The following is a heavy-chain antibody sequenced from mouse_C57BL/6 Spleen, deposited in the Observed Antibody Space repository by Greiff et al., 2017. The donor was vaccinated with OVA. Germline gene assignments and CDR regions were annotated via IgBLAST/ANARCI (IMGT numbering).Heavy chain of an antibody. CDR2: ISYDGSN. CDR3: ARFGDGYYPLPFDY. J-gene: IGHJ2*01. D-gene: IGHD2-3*01. Sequence: EVQVVESGPGLVKPSQSLSLTCSVTGYSITSGYYWNWIRQFPGNKLEWMGYISYDGSNNYNPSLKNRISITRDTSKNQFFLKLNSVTTEDTATYYCARFGDGYYPLPFDYWGQGTTLTVSS. CDR1: GYSITSGYY. V-gene: IGHV3-6*01.